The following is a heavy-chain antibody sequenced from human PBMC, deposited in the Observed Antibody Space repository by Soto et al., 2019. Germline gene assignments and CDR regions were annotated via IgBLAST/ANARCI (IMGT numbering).Heavy chain of an antibody. Sequence: SEPLSLTCTVSGGYISSYYWIWIRQPPGKGLEWIGYIYYTGSTNYNPSLKSRVTISVDTSKNQFSLQLSAVTAADTAVYYCANFNRYFDLYCRRAVVTVS. CDR2: IYYTGST. CDR1: GGYISSYY. V-gene: IGHV4-59*01. J-gene: IGHJ2*01. CDR3: ANFNRYFDL.